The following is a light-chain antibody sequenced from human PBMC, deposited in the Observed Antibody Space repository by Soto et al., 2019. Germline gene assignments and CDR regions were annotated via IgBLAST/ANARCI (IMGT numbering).Light chain of an antibody. CDR1: QSVSSSY. CDR2: DTS. V-gene: IGKV3-20*01. CDR3: QQYGTSPRT. J-gene: IGKJ1*01. Sequence: EIVLTQSPGTLSLSPGERATLSCRASQSVSSSYLAWYQQKPGEAPRLLIYDTSSRATGIPDRVSGSGSGTDFTLTISRLQPEDFATYYCQQYGTSPRTFGQGTKVEVK.